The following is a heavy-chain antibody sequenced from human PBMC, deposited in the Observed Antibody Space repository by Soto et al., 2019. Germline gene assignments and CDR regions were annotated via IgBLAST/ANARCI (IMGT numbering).Heavy chain of an antibody. D-gene: IGHD2-2*01. CDR1: GGTFSSYA. Sequence: SVKVSCKASGGTFSSYAISWVRQAPGQGLEWMGGIIPIFGTANYAQKFQGRVTITADESTSTAYMELSSLRSEDTAGYYCARSAVPAATGGYYCDHWGQATLVTVS. CDR3: ARSAVPAATGGYYCDH. J-gene: IGHJ4*02. V-gene: IGHV1-69*13. CDR2: IIPIFGTA.